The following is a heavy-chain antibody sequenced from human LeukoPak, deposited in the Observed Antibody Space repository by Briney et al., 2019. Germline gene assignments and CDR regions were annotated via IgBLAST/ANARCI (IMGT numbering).Heavy chain of an antibody. V-gene: IGHV1-8*03. D-gene: IGHD3-3*01. CDR2: MNPNSGNT. CDR1: GYTFTSYD. Sequence: ASVKVSCKASGYTFTSYDINWVRQATGQGLEWMGWMNPNSGNTGYAQKFQGRVTITRNTSISTAYMELSSLRSEDTAVYYCVRGVYDFWDYYYYYYMDVWGKGTTVTVSS. J-gene: IGHJ6*03. CDR3: VRGVYDFWDYYYYYYMDV.